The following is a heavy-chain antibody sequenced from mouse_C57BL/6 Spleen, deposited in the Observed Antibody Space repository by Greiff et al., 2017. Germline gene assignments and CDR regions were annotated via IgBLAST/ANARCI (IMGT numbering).Heavy chain of an antibody. CDR1: GYSFTDYN. Sequence: VHVKQSGPELVKPGASVKISCKASGYSFTDYNMNWVKQSNGKSLEWIGVINPNYGTTSYNQKFKGKATLTVDQSSSTAYMQLNSLTSEDSAVYYCARSVYYGYMVFAYWGQGTLVTVSA. D-gene: IGHD2-2*01. V-gene: IGHV1-39*01. CDR2: INPNYGTT. CDR3: ARSVYYGYMVFAY. J-gene: IGHJ3*01.